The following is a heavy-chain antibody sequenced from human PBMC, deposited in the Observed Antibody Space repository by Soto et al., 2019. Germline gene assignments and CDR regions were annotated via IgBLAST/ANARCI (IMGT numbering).Heavy chain of an antibody. Sequence: PGGSLRLSCAASGFTFSNYAMNWVRQAPGKGLKWVSVISGNGGNIDYTDSVKGRFTISRDNSKNTLYLQMHSLRAEDTAIYYCAQGHYYDTSGFYTHFHFYAYWGQGTLVTVSS. CDR3: AQGHYYDTSGFYTHFHFYAY. V-gene: IGHV3-23*01. D-gene: IGHD3-22*01. J-gene: IGHJ4*02. CDR2: ISGNGGNI. CDR1: GFTFSNYA.